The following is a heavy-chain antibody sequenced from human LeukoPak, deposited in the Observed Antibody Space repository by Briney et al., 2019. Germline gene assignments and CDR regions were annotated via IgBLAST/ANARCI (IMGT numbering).Heavy chain of an antibody. CDR2: INHSGST. CDR1: GGSFSGYY. D-gene: IGHD2-8*01. Sequence: SETLSLTCAVYGGSFSGYYWSWIRQPPGKGLEWLGEINHSGSTNYNPSLKSRVTISVDTSKNQFSLKLSSVTAADTAVYYCARESVLMVYAMPHYYYYGTDVWGQGTTVTVSS. J-gene: IGHJ6*02. CDR3: ARESVLMVYAMPHYYYYGTDV. V-gene: IGHV4-34*01.